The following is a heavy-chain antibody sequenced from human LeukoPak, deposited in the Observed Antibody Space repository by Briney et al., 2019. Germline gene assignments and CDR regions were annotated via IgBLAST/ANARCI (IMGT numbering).Heavy chain of an antibody. V-gene: IGHV3-33*01. D-gene: IGHD4-11*01. CDR3: ARDAQRGFDYSNSLEY. J-gene: IGHJ4*01. CDR2: IWSDGSNR. CDR1: GFILSHYG. Sequence: PGGSLRLSCAASGFILSHYGMHWVRQAPGKGLEWVAVIWSDGSNRFYAGSVKGRFTISRDNSQNTLFLQMNSLRAEDTAMYYCARDAQRGFDYSNSLEYWGHGTLVTVSS.